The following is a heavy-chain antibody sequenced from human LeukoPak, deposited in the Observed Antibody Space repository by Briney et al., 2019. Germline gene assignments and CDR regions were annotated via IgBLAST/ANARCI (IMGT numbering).Heavy chain of an antibody. CDR2: ISGGGSST. CDR3: AKAMYSSGWDDLDY. Sequence: PGGSPRLSCAASGFTFSSYAMSWVRQAPGKGLEWASAISGGGSSTHYADSVKGRFTISRDNSKNTLYLQMNSLRAEDTAVYYCAKAMYSSGWDDLDYWGQGTLVTVSS. V-gene: IGHV3-23*01. CDR1: GFTFSSYA. J-gene: IGHJ4*02. D-gene: IGHD6-19*01.